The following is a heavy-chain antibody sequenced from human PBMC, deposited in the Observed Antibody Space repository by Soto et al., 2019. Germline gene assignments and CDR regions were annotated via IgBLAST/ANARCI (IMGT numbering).Heavy chain of an antibody. CDR3: ARDNRGFDRAYYYDSSGRDY. J-gene: IGHJ4*02. CDR1: GYTFTSYG. CDR2: ISAYNGNT. D-gene: IGHD3-22*01. Sequence: EASVKVSCKASGYTFTSYGISWVRQAPGQGLEWMGWISAYNGNTNYAQELQGRVTMTTDTSTSTAYMELRSLRSDDTAVYYCARDNRGFDRAYYYDSSGRDYWGQGTLVTVSS. V-gene: IGHV1-18*01.